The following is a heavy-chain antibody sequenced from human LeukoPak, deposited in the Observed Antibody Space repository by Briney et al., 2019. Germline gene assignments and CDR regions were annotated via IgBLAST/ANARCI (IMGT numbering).Heavy chain of an antibody. D-gene: IGHD3-3*01. J-gene: IGHJ6*04. V-gene: IGHV1-2*02. CDR2: INPNSGGT. CDR3: ARTRITIFGVASMDV. Sequence: GASVKVSCKASGYTFTSYGISWVRQAPGQGLEWMGWINPNSGGTNYAQKFQGRVTMTRDTSISTAYMELSRLRSDDTAVYYCARTRITIFGVASMDVWGKGTTVTVSS. CDR1: GYTFTSYG.